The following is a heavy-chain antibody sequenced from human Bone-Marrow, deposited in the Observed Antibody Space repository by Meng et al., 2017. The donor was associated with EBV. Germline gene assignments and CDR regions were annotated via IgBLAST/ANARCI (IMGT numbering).Heavy chain of an antibody. Sequence: QVQRVQSGAEVKKPGASLKVSCKASGYTFTGYYIHWVRQAPGQGLEWVGWINPNSGGTNYAEKFQGRVTMTRDTSITTAFMELSSLKSDDTAVYYCAMGLATDFDYWGQGTLVTVFS. J-gene: IGHJ4*02. D-gene: IGHD5-12*01. CDR3: AMGLATDFDY. CDR2: INPNSGGT. CDR1: GYTFTGYY. V-gene: IGHV1-2*02.